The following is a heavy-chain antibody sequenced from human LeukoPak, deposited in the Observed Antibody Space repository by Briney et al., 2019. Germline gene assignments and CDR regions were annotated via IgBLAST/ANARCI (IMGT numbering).Heavy chain of an antibody. D-gene: IGHD6-6*01. CDR2: ISSSSSYI. J-gene: IGHJ4*02. CDR1: GFTSKTYW. Sequence: GGSLRLSCAASGFTSKTYWLNWVRQAPGKGLEWVSSISSSSSYIYYADSVKGRFTISRDNAKNSLYLQMNSLRAEDTAVYYCASDTYSSYDYWGQGTLVTVSS. CDR3: ASDTYSSYDY. V-gene: IGHV3-21*01.